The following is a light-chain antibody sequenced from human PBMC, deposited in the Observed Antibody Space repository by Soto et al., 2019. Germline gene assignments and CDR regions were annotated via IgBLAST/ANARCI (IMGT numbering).Light chain of an antibody. Sequence: EIVMTQSPATLSVSPGERVILSCRASQRISSNLAWYQQKPGQPPRLLIYGASTRATGIPARFSGSGSETEFTLTISSLPSEDFAVYYCQQYNELPRTFGLGTKVEI. CDR1: QRISSN. J-gene: IGKJ1*01. CDR3: QQYNELPRT. V-gene: IGKV3-15*01. CDR2: GAS.